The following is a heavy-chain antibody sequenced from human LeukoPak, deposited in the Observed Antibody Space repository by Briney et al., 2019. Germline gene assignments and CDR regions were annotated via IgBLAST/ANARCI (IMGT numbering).Heavy chain of an antibody. CDR1: GFTFSSYG. CDR3: AKDGSGYYLDY. Sequence: SGGSLRLSCAASGFTFSSYGMHWVRQAPGKGLEWVAVISYDGSNKYYADSVKGRFTISRDNSKNTLYLQMNSLRAEDTAVYYCAKDGSGYYLDYWGQGTLVTVSS. CDR2: ISYDGSNK. V-gene: IGHV3-30*18. J-gene: IGHJ4*02. D-gene: IGHD3-22*01.